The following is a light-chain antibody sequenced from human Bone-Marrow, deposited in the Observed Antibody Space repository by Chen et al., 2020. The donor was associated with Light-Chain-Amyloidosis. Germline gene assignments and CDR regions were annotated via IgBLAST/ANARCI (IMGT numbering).Light chain of an antibody. CDR3: AAWDDTLGGPV. Sequence: QSVLTQPPSASGTPGQRVTISCSGSSSNIGSDHVYWYQQFPGSAPRLLIFKTNVRPSGVPDRFSGSQSGSSASLAISGLQSEDEAEYCCAAWDDTLGGPVFGGGTKLTVL. CDR2: KTN. CDR1: SSNIGSDH. V-gene: IGLV1-47*01. J-gene: IGLJ3*02.